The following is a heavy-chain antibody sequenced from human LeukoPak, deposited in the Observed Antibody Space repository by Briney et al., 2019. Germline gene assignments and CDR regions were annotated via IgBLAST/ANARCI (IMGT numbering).Heavy chain of an antibody. CDR2: IYSGGST. J-gene: IGHJ3*02. CDR1: GVTVSSNY. CDR3: ASNLLSSRIVVATAGAFDI. V-gene: IGHV3-53*01. D-gene: IGHD3-22*01. Sequence: GGSLRLSCAASGVTVSSNYLSWVRQAPGKGLEWVSVIYSGGSTYYAHSLKGRVTISGDKSKNPLSLQMNCVRAEDTAVYYCASNLLSSRIVVATAGAFDIWGQGTMVTVSS.